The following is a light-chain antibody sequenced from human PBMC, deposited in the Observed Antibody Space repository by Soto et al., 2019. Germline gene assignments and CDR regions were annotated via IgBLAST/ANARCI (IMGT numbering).Light chain of an antibody. V-gene: IGLV3-1*01. CDR1: KLGDKY. J-gene: IGLJ2*01. CDR2: QDS. CDR3: QAWDRSTVV. Sequence: SYELTQPPSVSVSPGQTVSITCSGDKLGDKYVCWYQQKPGQSPVVVMYQDSKRPSGIPERFSGSNSGNTATLTISGTQAMDEADYYCQAWDRSTVVLGGGTKVTVL.